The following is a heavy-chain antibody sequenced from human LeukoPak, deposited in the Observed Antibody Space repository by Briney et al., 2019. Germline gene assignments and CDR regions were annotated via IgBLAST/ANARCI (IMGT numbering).Heavy chain of an antibody. V-gene: IGHV1-2*02. J-gene: IGHJ4*02. D-gene: IGHD2-15*01. Sequence: ASVKVSCKASGYTFTGYYMHWVRQAPGQGLEWMGWINPNSGGTNYAQKFQGRVTMTRDTSISTAYMELSRLRSDDTAVYYCARGNPTRYCSGGSCYSSGYWGRGTLVTVSS. CDR1: GYTFTGYY. CDR3: ARGNPTRYCSGGSCYSSGY. CDR2: INPNSGGT.